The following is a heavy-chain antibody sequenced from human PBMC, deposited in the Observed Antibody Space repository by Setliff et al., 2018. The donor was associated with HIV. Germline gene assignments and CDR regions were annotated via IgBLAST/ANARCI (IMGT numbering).Heavy chain of an antibody. J-gene: IGHJ4*02. CDR3: ARAGAVETTHFDY. Sequence: ASVKVSCKASGYTFTGHYLHWVRQAPGQGLEWLGWVNPNSGDAIYAQEFQGRVTVTIDTSTSTAYMELRTLRSDDTAVYYCARAGAVETTHFDYWGQGALVTVSS. D-gene: IGHD1-7*01. CDR1: GYTFTGHY. CDR2: VNPNSGDA. V-gene: IGHV1-2*02.